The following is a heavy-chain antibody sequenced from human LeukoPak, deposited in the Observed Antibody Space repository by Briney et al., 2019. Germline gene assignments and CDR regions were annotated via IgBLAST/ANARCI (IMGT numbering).Heavy chain of an antibody. CDR2: INTDGSYI. Sequence: TGGSLRLSCAASGFTFSSYWMHWVRQAPGKGLAWVSRINTDGSYIHYTDSVKGRFTISRDNAKNTLYLQMNSLRAEDTAVYYCAKRTDTSGNRGGALDIWGQGTMVAVSS. CDR3: AKRTDTSGNRGGALDI. V-gene: IGHV3-74*01. CDR1: GFTFSSYW. D-gene: IGHD3-22*01. J-gene: IGHJ3*02.